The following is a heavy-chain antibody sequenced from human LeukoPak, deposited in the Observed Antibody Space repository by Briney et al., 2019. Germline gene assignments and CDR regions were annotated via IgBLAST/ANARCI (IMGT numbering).Heavy chain of an antibody. CDR3: ARVGLRYFVPDL. Sequence: SETLSLTCTVSGGSISSSSYYWGWIRQPPGKGLEWIGSIYYSGSTYYNPSLKSRVTISVDTSKNQFSLKLSSVTAADTAVYYCARVGLRYFVPDLWGRGTLVTVSS. V-gene: IGHV4-39*07. J-gene: IGHJ2*01. CDR2: IYYSGST. CDR1: GGSISSSSYY. D-gene: IGHD3-9*01.